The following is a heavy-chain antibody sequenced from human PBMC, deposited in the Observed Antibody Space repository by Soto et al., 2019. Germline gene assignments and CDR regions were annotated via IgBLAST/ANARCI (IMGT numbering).Heavy chain of an antibody. CDR2: INAGNGNT. J-gene: IGHJ4*02. V-gene: IGHV1-3*01. CDR1: GYTFTSYA. Sequence: ASVKVSCKASGYTFTSYAMHWVRQAPGQRLEWMGWINAGNGNTKYSQKFQGRVTITRDTSASTAYMELSSLRSEDTAVYYCARQNGYEYYFDYWGQGTLVTVSS. CDR3: ARQNGYEYYFDY. D-gene: IGHD5-12*01.